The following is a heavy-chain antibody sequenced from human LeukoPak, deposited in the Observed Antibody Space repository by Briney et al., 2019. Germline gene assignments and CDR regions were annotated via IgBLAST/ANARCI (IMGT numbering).Heavy chain of an antibody. CDR3: AKDYGDGSGSYYYFEY. V-gene: IGHV3-23*01. J-gene: IGHJ4*02. D-gene: IGHD3-10*01. Sequence: GGSLRLSCAASRFTFSSYAMSWVRQAPGKGLEWVSGISGSGGITYYADSVRGRFTISRDNSKNTLYLQMNSLRVEDTAVYYCAKDYGDGSGSYYYFEYWGQGTLVTVSS. CDR2: ISGSGGIT. CDR1: RFTFSSYA.